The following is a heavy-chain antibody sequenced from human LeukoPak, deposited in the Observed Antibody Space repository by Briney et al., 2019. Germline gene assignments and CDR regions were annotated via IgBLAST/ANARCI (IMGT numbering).Heavy chain of an antibody. CDR3: AKRGNDYGDYAYYFDY. V-gene: IGHV3-23*01. Sequence: GGALRLSCAASGFTFSRYAMSWVRQAPGKGVEWGSAISGSAACSYYAPSVNGPFTISTHNSHNPLYLQMNSLRAEDTAVYYCAKRGNDYGDYAYYFDYWGQGTLVTVSS. CDR1: GFTFSRYA. CDR2: ISGSAACS. J-gene: IGHJ4*02. D-gene: IGHD4-17*01.